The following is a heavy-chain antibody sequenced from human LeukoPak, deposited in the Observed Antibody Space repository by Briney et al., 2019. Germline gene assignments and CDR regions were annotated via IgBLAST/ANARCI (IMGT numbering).Heavy chain of an antibody. Sequence: GGSLRLSCGASGFTFRNSAMTWVRQAPGKGPEWVSGIYNNGGRTFYADSVKGRFTISRDNFKNMLYLRMDSLRVEDTAIYYCVKCAGRDGLGDSLDYWGQGILVTVSS. CDR1: GFTFRNSA. J-gene: IGHJ4*02. V-gene: IGHV3-23*05. D-gene: IGHD3-10*02. CDR2: IYNNGGRT. CDR3: VKCAGRDGLGDSLDY.